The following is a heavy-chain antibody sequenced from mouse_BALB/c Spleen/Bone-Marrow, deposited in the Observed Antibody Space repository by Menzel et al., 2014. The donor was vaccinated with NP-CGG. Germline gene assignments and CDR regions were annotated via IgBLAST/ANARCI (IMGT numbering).Heavy chain of an antibody. J-gene: IGHJ4*01. CDR1: GYSIXSDYA. CDR2: ISYSGST. CDR3: ARGYYAMDY. Sequence: EVQLQQSGPGLVKPSQSLSLTCTVTGYSIXSDYAWNWIRQFPGNKLEWMGYISYSGSTSYNPSLKSRVSITRDTSKNQFFLQLNSVTTEDTATYYCARGYYAMDYWGQGTSVTVSS. V-gene: IGHV3-2*02.